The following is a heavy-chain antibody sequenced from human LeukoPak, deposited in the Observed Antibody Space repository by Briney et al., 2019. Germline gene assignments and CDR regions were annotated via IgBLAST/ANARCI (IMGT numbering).Heavy chain of an antibody. V-gene: IGHV3-21*06. CDR2: ISGIRYNM. D-gene: IGHD5-12*01. CDR1: GFTLSRYS. J-gene: IGHJ4*02. CDR3: ARDMVEATTRGIDY. Sequence: PGGSLRLSCAASGFTLSRYSMNWVRQTPGRGLEWVSSISGIRYNMYYADSVKGRFTISRDDAKNSLYLQMNTLRAEDTGVYYCARDMVEATTRGIDYWGQGTLVTVSS.